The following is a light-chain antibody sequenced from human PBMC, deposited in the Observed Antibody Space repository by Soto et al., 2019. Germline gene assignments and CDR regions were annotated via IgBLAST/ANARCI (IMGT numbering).Light chain of an antibody. V-gene: IGLV2-14*01. CDR2: EVS. J-gene: IGLJ1*01. CDR3: RSYTSSSTYV. CDR1: SSDVGGYNY. Sequence: QSALTQPASGSGSPGQSITISCTGTSSDVGGYNYVSWYQQHPGKAPKLMIYEVSNRPSGVSNRFSGSKSGNTASLTISGLQAEDEADYYCRSYTSSSTYVFGTGTKLTVL.